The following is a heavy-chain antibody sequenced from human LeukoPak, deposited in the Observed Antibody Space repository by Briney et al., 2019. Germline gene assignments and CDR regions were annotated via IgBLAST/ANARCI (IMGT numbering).Heavy chain of an antibody. V-gene: IGHV1-46*01. J-gene: IGHJ3*02. CDR3: ARSNYYDSSAQGAFDI. Sequence: ASLKVSCKASGYTFTSYYMHWVRQAPGQGLEWMGIINPSGGSTSYAQKFQGRVTMTRDTSTSTVYMELSSLRSEDTAVYYCARSNYYDSSAQGAFDIWGQGTMVTVSS. D-gene: IGHD3-22*01. CDR1: GYTFTSYY. CDR2: INPSGGST.